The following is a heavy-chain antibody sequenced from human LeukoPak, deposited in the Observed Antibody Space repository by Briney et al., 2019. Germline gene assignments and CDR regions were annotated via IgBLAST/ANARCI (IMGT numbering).Heavy chain of an antibody. J-gene: IGHJ5*02. D-gene: IGHD6-6*01. CDR3: ASESYSSWPRGGNWFDP. V-gene: IGHV3-11*04. Sequence: GGSLRLSCAASGFTFSDYYMSWIRQAPGKGLEWVSYISSSGSTIYYADSVKGRFTISRDNAKNSLYLQMNSLRAEDTAVYYCASESYSSWPRGGNWFDPWGQGTLVTVSS. CDR1: GFTFSDYY. CDR2: ISSSGSTI.